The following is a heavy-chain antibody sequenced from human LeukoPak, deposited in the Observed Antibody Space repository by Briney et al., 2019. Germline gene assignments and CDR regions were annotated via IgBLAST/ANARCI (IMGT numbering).Heavy chain of an antibody. J-gene: IGHJ1*01. Sequence: NAGGSLRPSCAASGFTFSSYSMNWVRQAPGKGLEWVSSISSSSSYIYYADSVKGRFTISRDNSKNTLYLQMNSLRAEDTAVYYCARDTYCGGDCYSGDNGYFQHWGQGTLVTVSS. CDR2: ISSSSSYI. CDR1: GFTFSSYS. CDR3: ARDTYCGGDCYSGDNGYFQH. D-gene: IGHD2-21*02. V-gene: IGHV3-21*01.